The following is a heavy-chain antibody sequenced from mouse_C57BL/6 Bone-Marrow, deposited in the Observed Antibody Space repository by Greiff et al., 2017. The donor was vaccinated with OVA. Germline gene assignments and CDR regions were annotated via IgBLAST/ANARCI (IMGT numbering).Heavy chain of an antibody. CDR2: IYPGGGYT. Sequence: VQLQESGAELVRPGTSVKMSCKASGYTFTNYWIGWAKQRPGHGLEWIGDIYPGGGYTNYNEKFKGKATLTADKSSSTAYMQFSSLTSEDSAIYYCAREELLHYYAMEGWGQGTSVTVSS. CDR1: GYTFTNYW. J-gene: IGHJ4*01. CDR3: AREELLHYYAMEG. D-gene: IGHD1-1*01. V-gene: IGHV1-63*01.